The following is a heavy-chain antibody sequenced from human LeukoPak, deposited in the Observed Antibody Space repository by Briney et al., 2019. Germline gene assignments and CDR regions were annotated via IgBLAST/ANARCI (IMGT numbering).Heavy chain of an antibody. V-gene: IGHV4-61*02. CDR3: ARELVVAATKMGWFDP. CDR1: GGSISSGSYY. J-gene: IGHJ5*02. Sequence: SETLSLTCTVSGGSISSGSYYWSWIRQPAGKGLEWIGRIYTSGSTNYNPSLKSRVTISVDTSKNQFSLKLSSVTAADTAVYYCARELVVAATKMGWFDPWGQGTPVTVSS. D-gene: IGHD2-15*01. CDR2: IYTSGST.